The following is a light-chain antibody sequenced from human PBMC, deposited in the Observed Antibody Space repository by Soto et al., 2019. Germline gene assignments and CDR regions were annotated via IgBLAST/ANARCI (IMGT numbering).Light chain of an antibody. CDR3: QRYNSH. V-gene: IGKV1-5*03. Sequence: DIQMTQPPSTLSASVGDRVTITCRASQSISSWLAWYQQKPGKAPKLLIYKASTVESGVPSRFSGSGSGTEFTLTISSLQPDDFATYYCQRYNSHFGQGTKLEIK. CDR1: QSISSW. CDR2: KAS. J-gene: IGKJ2*01.